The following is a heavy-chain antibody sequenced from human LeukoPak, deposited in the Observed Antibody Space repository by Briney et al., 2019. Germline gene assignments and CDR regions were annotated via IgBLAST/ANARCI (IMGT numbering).Heavy chain of an antibody. Sequence: QPSETLSLTCAVYGVSFSGYYWSWIRQPPGKGLEWIGEINHSGSTNYNPSLKSRVTISVDTSKNQFSLKLSSVTAADTAVYYCARHRSMIVVASDWGQGTLVTVSS. J-gene: IGHJ4*02. CDR3: ARHRSMIVVASD. V-gene: IGHV4-34*01. CDR1: GVSFSGYY. D-gene: IGHD3-22*01. CDR2: INHSGST.